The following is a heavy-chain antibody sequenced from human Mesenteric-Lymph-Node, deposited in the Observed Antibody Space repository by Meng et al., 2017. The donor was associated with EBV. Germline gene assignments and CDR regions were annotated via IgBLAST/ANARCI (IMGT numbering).Heavy chain of an antibody. D-gene: IGHD6-19*01. Sequence: QVPRGQAGAEGKMSGSSVKVSCKASGSTFSSYAITWVRQAPGQGLEWMGGINSIFGTANYAQKFQGRVTITADKSTSTVYMELSSLRSEDTAVYYCARGSSGWGRWFDPWGQGTLVTASS. CDR1: GSTFSSYA. CDR3: ARGSSGWGRWFDP. V-gene: IGHV1-69*06. CDR2: INSIFGTA. J-gene: IGHJ5*02.